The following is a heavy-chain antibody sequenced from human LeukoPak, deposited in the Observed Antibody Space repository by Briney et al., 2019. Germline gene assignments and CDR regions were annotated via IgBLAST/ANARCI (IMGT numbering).Heavy chain of an antibody. Sequence: ASVKVSCKASGYTFTTYGINWVRQAPGQGLEWMGWISAYNGYTNYAQKLQGRVTMTTDTSTSTAYIELRSLRSDDTAVYYCARCMSTSCHTPYFDYWGQGTLVTVSS. D-gene: IGHD2-2*02. V-gene: IGHV1-18*01. CDR3: ARCMSTSCHTPYFDY. CDR1: GYTFTTYG. J-gene: IGHJ4*02. CDR2: ISAYNGYT.